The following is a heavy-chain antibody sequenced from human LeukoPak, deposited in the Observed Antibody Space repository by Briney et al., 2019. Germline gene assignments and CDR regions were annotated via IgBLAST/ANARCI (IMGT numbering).Heavy chain of an antibody. J-gene: IGHJ4*02. Sequence: SETPSLTCTVSGGSISSSSYYWGWIRQPPGKGLEWIGSIYYSGSTYYNPSLKSRVTISVDTSKNQFSLKLSSVTAADTAVYYCARPAALELPGGLYFDYWGQGTLVTVSS. V-gene: IGHV4-39*01. D-gene: IGHD1-7*01. CDR2: IYYSGST. CDR1: GGSISSSSYY. CDR3: ARPAALELPGGLYFDY.